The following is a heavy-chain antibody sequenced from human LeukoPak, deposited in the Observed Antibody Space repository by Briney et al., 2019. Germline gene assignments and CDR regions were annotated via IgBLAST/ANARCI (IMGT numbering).Heavy chain of an antibody. Sequence: PSETLSLTCAVYGGSFSGYYWSWIRQVPGKGLEWIGEINHSGSTNYNPSLKSRVTISVDTSKNQFSLKLSSVTAADTAVYYCARFLIAGGRQQLVGYFDYWGQGTLVTVSS. J-gene: IGHJ4*02. D-gene: IGHD6-13*01. V-gene: IGHV4-34*01. CDR3: ARFLIAGGRQQLVGYFDY. CDR2: INHSGST. CDR1: GGSFSGYY.